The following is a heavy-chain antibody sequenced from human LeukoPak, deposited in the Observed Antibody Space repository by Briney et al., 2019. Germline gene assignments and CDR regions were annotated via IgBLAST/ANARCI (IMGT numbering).Heavy chain of an antibody. J-gene: IGHJ3*02. D-gene: IGHD1-1*01. CDR1: GLTLSAYG. Sequence: GGSLRLSCAAAGLTLSAYGMHWVRQAPGKCLEWVAVISYDGSDKYYADSVKGRFTIYRDNYKNHLYLQMDSLEVEDTAVYFCAKDDRVFWKAFDIWGQGTMVTVSS. CDR3: AKDDRVFWKAFDI. V-gene: IGHV3-30*18. CDR2: ISYDGSDK.